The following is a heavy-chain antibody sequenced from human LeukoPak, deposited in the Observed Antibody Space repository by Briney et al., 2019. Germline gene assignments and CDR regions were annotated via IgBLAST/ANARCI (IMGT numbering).Heavy chain of an antibody. V-gene: IGHV1-2*02. CDR2: INPNSGGT. CDR1: GYTFTGYY. CDR3: ARGGHYDSSGYYFPDY. Sequence: GASVKVSCKASGYTFTGYYMHWVRRAPGQGLEWMGWINPNSGGTNYAQKFQGRVTMTRDTSISTAYMELSRLRSDDTAVYYCARGGHYDSSGYYFPDYWGQGTLVTVSS. D-gene: IGHD3-22*01. J-gene: IGHJ4*02.